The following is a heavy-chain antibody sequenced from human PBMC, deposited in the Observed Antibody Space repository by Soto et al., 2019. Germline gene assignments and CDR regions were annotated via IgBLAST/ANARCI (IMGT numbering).Heavy chain of an antibody. CDR3: ARRSYFDY. CDR2: ISTTSNTI. D-gene: IGHD3-10*01. J-gene: IGHJ4*02. V-gene: IGHV3-11*01. CDR1: GFTFSDYS. Sequence: GGSLRLSCAASGFTFSDYSMSWFRQAPGKGLEWISYISTTSNTIYYADSVKGRFTISRDNAENSLYLQMNSLRAEDTAIYYCARRSYFDYWGQGTLVTVSS.